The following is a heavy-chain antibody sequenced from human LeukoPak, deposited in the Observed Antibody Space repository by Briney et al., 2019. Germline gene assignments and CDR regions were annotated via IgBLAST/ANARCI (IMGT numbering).Heavy chain of an antibody. J-gene: IGHJ6*03. V-gene: IGHV3-48*03. CDR2: ISSGGSTI. CDR3: AREWYSMDV. CDR1: GFTFSSCE. Sequence: GGSLRLSCAVSGFTFSSCEMNWVRQAPGKGLEWVSYISSGGSTIYYADSVKGRFTISRDNAKNSLYLQMNSLRAEDTAVYYCAREWYSMDVWGKGTTVTVSS. D-gene: IGHD1-26*01.